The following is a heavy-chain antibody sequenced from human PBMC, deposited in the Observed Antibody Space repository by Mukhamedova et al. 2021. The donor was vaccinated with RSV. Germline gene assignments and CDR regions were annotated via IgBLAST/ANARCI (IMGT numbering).Heavy chain of an antibody. CDR2: IYPGDSDT. J-gene: IGHJ4*02. V-gene: IGHV5-51*01. Sequence: EYMGIIYPGDSDTGYSPSFEVQVTISVDKSISTAYLQCSSLTASDTAMCYCARGETFDYLGQGTLVTVSS. D-gene: IGHD3-16*01. CDR3: ARGETFDY.